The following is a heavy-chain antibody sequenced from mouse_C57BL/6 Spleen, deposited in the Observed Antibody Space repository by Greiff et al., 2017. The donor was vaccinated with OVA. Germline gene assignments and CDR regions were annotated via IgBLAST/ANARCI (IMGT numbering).Heavy chain of an antibody. CDR2: IDPNSGGT. CDR3: ARSFITTVVATPYYFDY. D-gene: IGHD1-1*01. V-gene: IGHV1-72*01. J-gene: IGHJ2*01. Sequence: VKLQQPGAELVKPGASVKLSCKASGYTFTSYWMHWVKQRPGRGLEWIGRIDPNSGGTKYNEKFKSKATLTVDKPSSTAYMQLSSLTSEDSAVYYCARSFITTVVATPYYFDYWGQGTTLTVSS. CDR1: GYTFTSYW.